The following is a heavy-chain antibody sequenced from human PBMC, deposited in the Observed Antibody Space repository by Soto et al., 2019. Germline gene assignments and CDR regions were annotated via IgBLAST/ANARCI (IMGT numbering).Heavy chain of an antibody. J-gene: IGHJ4*02. CDR2: INPSGGST. CDR3: ARDGSNYDSSGHFDY. Sequence: ASVKVSCKASGYTFTSYYMHWVRQAPGQGLEWMGIINPSGGSTSYAQKFQGRVTMTWDTSTSTVYMELSSLRSEDTAVYYCARDGSNYDSSGHFDYWGQGTLVTVSS. CDR1: GYTFTSYY. D-gene: IGHD3-22*01. V-gene: IGHV1-46*01.